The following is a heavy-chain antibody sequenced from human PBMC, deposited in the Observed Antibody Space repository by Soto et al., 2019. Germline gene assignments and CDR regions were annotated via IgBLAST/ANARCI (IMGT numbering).Heavy chain of an antibody. D-gene: IGHD1-26*01. Sequence: SETLSLTCAVSGDSLSNVNWWSWVRQPPGKGLEWIGEIYHTGSTNYNPSLKSRVTISVDTSKNQFSLKLSSVTAADTAVYYCARRYGSAIDYWGQGTLVTVSS. J-gene: IGHJ4*02. CDR3: ARRYGSAIDY. CDR2: IYHTGST. V-gene: IGHV4-4*02. CDR1: GDSLSNVNW.